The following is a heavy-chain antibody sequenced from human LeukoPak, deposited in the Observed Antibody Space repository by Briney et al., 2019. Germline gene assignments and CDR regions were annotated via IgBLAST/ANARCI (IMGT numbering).Heavy chain of an antibody. D-gene: IGHD2-2*01. V-gene: IGHV1-2*06. CDR1: GYTFTGYC. CDR2: INPKSGDT. J-gene: IGHJ6*02. CDR3: ARAQYCSSTSCGVDV. Sequence: ASVKVSCKASGYTFTGYCMHWVRQAPGQGLEWMGRINPKSGDTSYAQKFQGRVTMTRDTSISTAYMELSRLSYDDTAVYHCARAQYCSSTSCGVDVWGQGTTVTVSS.